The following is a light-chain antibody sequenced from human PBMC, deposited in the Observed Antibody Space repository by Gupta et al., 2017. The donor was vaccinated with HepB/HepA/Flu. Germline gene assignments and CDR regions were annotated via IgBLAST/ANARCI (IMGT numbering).Light chain of an antibody. CDR2: WAS. J-gene: IGKJ2*04. V-gene: IGKV4-1*01. CDR1: QSVLYSSNNKNY. CDR3: QQYYSTPCS. Sequence: DIVMTQSPDSLAVSLGERAHINCKSSQSVLYSSNNKNYLAWYQQKPGQPPKLLIYWASTRESGVPDRFSGSGSGTDFTLTISSLQAEDVAVYYCQQYYSTPCSFGQGTKLEIK.